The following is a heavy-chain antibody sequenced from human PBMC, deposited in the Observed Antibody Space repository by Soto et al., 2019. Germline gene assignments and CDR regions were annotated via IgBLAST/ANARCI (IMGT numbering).Heavy chain of an antibody. CDR3: LYGMDV. CDR2: IKSSSSYV. Sequence: GGSLRLSCAASGFTFSSYSMNWVRQAPGKGLEWVSSIKSSSSYVYYADSVKGRFTISRDNAKNSLYLQMKSLRAEDTAVYYCLYGMDVWGQGTTVTVSS. V-gene: IGHV3-21*01. J-gene: IGHJ6*02. CDR1: GFTFSSYS.